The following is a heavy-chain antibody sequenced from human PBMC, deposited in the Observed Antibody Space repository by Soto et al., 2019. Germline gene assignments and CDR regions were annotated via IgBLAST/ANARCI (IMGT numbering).Heavy chain of an antibody. CDR3: ARGRTRALDY. CDR2: ISTYNGNP. CDR1: GYIFTSQG. J-gene: IGHJ4*02. D-gene: IGHD1-7*01. Sequence: QLQLVQSGAEVKKPGASVKVSCKASGYIFTSQGISWVRQAPGQGLEWMGWISTYNGNPNYAQKLQGRVTMTTNTSTTTAFLELRSLTSDDTAVYYCARGRTRALDYWGQGTSVIVSS. V-gene: IGHV1-18*01.